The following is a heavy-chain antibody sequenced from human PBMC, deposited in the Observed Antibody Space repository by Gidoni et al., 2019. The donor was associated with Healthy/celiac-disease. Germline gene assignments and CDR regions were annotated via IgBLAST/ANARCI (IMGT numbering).Heavy chain of an antibody. CDR2: INPSGGIT. D-gene: IGHD6-19*01. Sequence: QVQLVQSGAEVKKPGASVKVSCKASGYTFTSYYMHWVRQAPGQGLAWMGIINPSGGITSSPQKFQGIVTMTRDTSTSPVYMELSSLRSEDTAVYYFARGVIAVAVGVPSNWFDPWGQGTLVTVSS. J-gene: IGHJ5*02. CDR1: GYTFTSYY. CDR3: ARGVIAVAVGVPSNWFDP. V-gene: IGHV1-46*01.